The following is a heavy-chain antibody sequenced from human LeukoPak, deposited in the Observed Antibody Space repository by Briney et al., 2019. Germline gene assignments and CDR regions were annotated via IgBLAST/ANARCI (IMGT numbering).Heavy chain of an antibody. CDR1: GYTFTSYG. CDR2: ISAYNGNT. Sequence: ASVKVSCKASGYTFTSYGISWVRQAPGQGLEWMGWISAYNGNTNYAQKLQGRATMTTDTSTSTAYMELWSLRSDDTAVYHCARGHPRQNFVGATSYNWFDPWGQGTLVTVSS. D-gene: IGHD1-26*01. J-gene: IGHJ5*02. V-gene: IGHV1-18*01. CDR3: ARGHPRQNFVGATSYNWFDP.